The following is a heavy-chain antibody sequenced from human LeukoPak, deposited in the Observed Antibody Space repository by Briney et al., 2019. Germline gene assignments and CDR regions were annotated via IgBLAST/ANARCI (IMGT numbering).Heavy chain of an antibody. Sequence: GESLKISCKGSGYTFTTYWIAWVRRMPGKGLEWMGIIYPGDSDTRYSPSFQGQVTISADKSISTTYLQWSSLKASDTAMYYCARLPHHITMIPDYWGQGTLVTVSS. V-gene: IGHV5-51*01. CDR1: GYTFTTYW. J-gene: IGHJ4*02. D-gene: IGHD3-22*01. CDR3: ARLPHHITMIPDY. CDR2: IYPGDSDT.